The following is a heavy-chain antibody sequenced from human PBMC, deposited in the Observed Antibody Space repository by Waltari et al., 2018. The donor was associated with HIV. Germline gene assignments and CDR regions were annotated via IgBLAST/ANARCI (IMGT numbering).Heavy chain of an antibody. Sequence: DVNLVESGGGLVQPGESKRLSCGVAGFIFERYWMSWVRQAPGKGLEWVANINQDGTEMYYVDSVKGRFTILRDNIKKSMSLQMNGLRVEDTAIYYCARSYSGHFDSWGQGTLVTVSS. V-gene: IGHV3-7*03. J-gene: IGHJ4*02. CDR1: GFIFERYW. D-gene: IGHD1-26*01. CDR3: ARSYSGHFDS. CDR2: INQDGTEM.